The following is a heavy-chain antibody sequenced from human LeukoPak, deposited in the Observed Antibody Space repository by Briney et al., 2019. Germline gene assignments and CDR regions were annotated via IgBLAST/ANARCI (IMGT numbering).Heavy chain of an antibody. D-gene: IGHD3-22*01. CDR2: LFIGGST. CDR3: AKEPDVSGRPIVVVINLDY. J-gene: IGHJ4*02. V-gene: IGHV3-53*01. CDR1: GVTVSSNY. Sequence: GGSPRLSCGAPGVTVSSNYMSWGRPAPGKGVGGVSLLFIGGSTYYAASVKGRFTISRHNSKNTLYLQMNSLRAEDTAVYYCAKEPDVSGRPIVVVINLDYWGQGTLVTVSS.